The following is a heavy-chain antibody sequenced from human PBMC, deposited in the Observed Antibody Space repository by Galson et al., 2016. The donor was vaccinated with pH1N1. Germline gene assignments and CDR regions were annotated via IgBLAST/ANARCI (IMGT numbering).Heavy chain of an antibody. D-gene: IGHD1-26*01. Sequence: SLRLSCAASGLTFSAYWMSWVRQAPGKGPEWVANIKPDGTEKYFVDSVKGRFTISRDNAKNSLYLQINSLRAEDTAIYFCATDRGSGSHENWGQGTLVTVSS. CDR2: IKPDGTEK. V-gene: IGHV3-7*01. CDR1: GLTFSAYW. J-gene: IGHJ4*02. CDR3: ATDRGSGSHEN.